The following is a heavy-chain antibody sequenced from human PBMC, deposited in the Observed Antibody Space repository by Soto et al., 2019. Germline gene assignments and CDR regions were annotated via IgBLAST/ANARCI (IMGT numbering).Heavy chain of an antibody. Sequence: LRLSCAASGFTFTRYSMNWVRQAPGKGLEWASSISSTTNYIYYGDSMKGRFTISRDNAKNSLYLEMNSLRAEDTAVYYCARESEDLTSNFDYWGQGTLDTVS. CDR3: ARESEDLTSNFDY. V-gene: IGHV3-21*06. CDR2: ISSTTNYI. CDR1: GFTFTRYS. J-gene: IGHJ4*02.